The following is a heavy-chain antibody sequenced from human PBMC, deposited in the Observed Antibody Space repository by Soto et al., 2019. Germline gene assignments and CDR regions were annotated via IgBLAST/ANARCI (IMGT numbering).Heavy chain of an antibody. J-gene: IGHJ4*02. D-gene: IGHD1-1*01. CDR2: IVVGSGNT. V-gene: IGHV1-58*01. CDR3: AASTRLEVSSASNSWFDY. CDR1: GFTFTSSA. Sequence: ASVKVSCKASGFTFTSSAVQWVRQARGQRLEWIGWIVVGSGNTNYAQKFQERVTITRDMSTSTAYMELSSLRSEDTAVYYCAASTRLEVSSASNSWFDYWGQGTLVTVSS.